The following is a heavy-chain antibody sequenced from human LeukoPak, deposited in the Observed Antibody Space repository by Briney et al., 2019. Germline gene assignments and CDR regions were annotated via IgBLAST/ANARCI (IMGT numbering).Heavy chain of an antibody. V-gene: IGHV4-34*01. CDR3: ARGRGDDYVWGSYRRIYYFDY. CDR2: INHSGST. J-gene: IGHJ4*02. D-gene: IGHD3-16*02. CDR1: GFTLTNYG. Sequence: PGGSLRLSCAASGFTLTNYGMVWIRQPPGKGLEWIGEINHSGSTNYNPSLKSRVTISVDTSKNQFSLKLSSVTAADTAVYYCARGRGDDYVWGSYRRIYYFDYWGQGTLVTVSS.